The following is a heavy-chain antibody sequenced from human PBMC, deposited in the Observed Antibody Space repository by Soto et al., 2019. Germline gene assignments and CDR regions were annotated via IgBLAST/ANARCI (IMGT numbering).Heavy chain of an antibody. Sequence: PGGSLRLSCAAPGFTFSSYSMNWVRQAPGKGLEWVSSISSSSSYIYYADSVKGRFTISRDNAKNSLYLQMNSLRAEDTAVYYCATGEYYYDSSGYYYCWGQGTLVTVSS. CDR3: ATGEYYYDSSGYYYC. J-gene: IGHJ4*02. CDR2: ISSSSSYI. CDR1: GFTFSSYS. V-gene: IGHV3-21*01. D-gene: IGHD3-22*01.